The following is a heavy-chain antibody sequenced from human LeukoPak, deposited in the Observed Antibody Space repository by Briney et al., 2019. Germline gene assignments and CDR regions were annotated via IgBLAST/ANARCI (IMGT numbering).Heavy chain of an antibody. CDR1: GGSFSGYY. CDR3: ARASIAAAYHFHY. CDR2: INHSGST. V-gene: IGHV4-34*01. J-gene: IGHJ4*02. Sequence: SETLSLTCAVYGGSFSGYYWSWIRQPPGKGLEWIGEINHSGSTNYNPSLKSRVTISVDTSKNQFSLKVSSVTAADTAVYYCARASIAAAYHFHYWGQGTLVTVSS. D-gene: IGHD6-25*01.